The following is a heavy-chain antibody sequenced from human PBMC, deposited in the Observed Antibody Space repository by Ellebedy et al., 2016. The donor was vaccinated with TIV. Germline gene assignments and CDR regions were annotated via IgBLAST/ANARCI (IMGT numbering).Heavy chain of an antibody. CDR2: ISGSGGST. CDR1: GFTFSSYA. Sequence: PGGSLRLSCAASGFTFSSYAMTWVRQAPGKGLEWVSGISGSGGSTNYADSVKGRFTVSRDNSQNTLYLQMNSLRAEDTAVYYCARGTSGKGSSCFDYWGQGTLVTVSS. V-gene: IGHV3-23*01. D-gene: IGHD3-10*01. J-gene: IGHJ4*02. CDR3: ARGTSGKGSSCFDY.